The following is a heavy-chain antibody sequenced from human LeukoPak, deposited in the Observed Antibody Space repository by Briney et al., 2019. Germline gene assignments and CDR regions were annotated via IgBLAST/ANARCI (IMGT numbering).Heavy chain of an antibody. CDR1: GYTFTSYG. Sequence: GASVKVSCKASGYTFTSYGISWVRQAPGQGLEWMGGIIPIFGTANYAQKFQGRVTITADESTSTAYMELSSVRSEDTAVYYCARSPPSNLMAARDFDYWGQGTLVTVSS. V-gene: IGHV1-69*13. D-gene: IGHD6-6*01. J-gene: IGHJ4*02. CDR2: IIPIFGTA. CDR3: ARSPPSNLMAARDFDY.